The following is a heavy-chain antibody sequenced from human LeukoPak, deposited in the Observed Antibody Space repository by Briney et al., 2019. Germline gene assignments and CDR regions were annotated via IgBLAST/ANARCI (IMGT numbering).Heavy chain of an antibody. CDR1: GFSVSSCA. CDR3: AKDRGYSHGFEY. Sequence: QPGGSLRLSCAASGFSVSSCAMGWVRQAPGKGLEGVGIIGGRGDISFNADSVKGRFTISRDNSKHTVYLQLNSLRVEDTAVYYCAKDRGYSHGFEYWGQGTLVTVSS. J-gene: IGHJ4*02. V-gene: IGHV3-23*01. CDR2: IGGRGDIS. D-gene: IGHD5-12*01.